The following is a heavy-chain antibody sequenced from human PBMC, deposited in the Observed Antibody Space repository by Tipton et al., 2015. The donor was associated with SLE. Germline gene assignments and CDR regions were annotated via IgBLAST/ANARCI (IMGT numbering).Heavy chain of an antibody. Sequence: GSLRLSCAASGFVFNNEAMTWVRRAPGKGLEWVSTISSAGETYYADSVKGRFSISRDNSRSTVYLQLHTLRADDTAVYYCAKGFRLGLFWGQGTLVTVSS. CDR1: GFVFNNEA. CDR3: AKGFRLGLF. V-gene: IGHV3-23*01. CDR2: ISSAGET. D-gene: IGHD3-10*01. J-gene: IGHJ4*02.